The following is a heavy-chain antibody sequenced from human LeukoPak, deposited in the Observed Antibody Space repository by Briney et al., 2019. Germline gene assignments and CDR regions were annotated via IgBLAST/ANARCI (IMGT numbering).Heavy chain of an antibody. J-gene: IGHJ4*02. D-gene: IGHD1-7*01. CDR3: ARARGWNYVPQKYYFDY. CDR2: INHSGST. CDR1: GGSISSYY. Sequence: KPSETLSLTCTVSGGSISSYYWSWIRQPPGKGLEWIGEINHSGSTNYNPSLKSRVTISVDTSKNQFSLKLSSVTAADTAVYYCARARGWNYVPQKYYFDYWGQGTLVTVSS. V-gene: IGHV4-34*01.